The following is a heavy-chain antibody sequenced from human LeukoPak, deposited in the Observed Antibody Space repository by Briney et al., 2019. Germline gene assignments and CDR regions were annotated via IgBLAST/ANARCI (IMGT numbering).Heavy chain of an antibody. Sequence: ASVKVSCKASGYTFTGYYIHWVRQAPGQGLEWMGWMNPNSGGTNYTQNFQGRVTMTRDTSISTAYMELSRLRSDDTAVYYCAREGLHDYGDYWGQGTLVTVSS. CDR2: MNPNSGGT. J-gene: IGHJ4*02. CDR1: GYTFTGYY. CDR3: AREGLHDYGDY. V-gene: IGHV1-2*02.